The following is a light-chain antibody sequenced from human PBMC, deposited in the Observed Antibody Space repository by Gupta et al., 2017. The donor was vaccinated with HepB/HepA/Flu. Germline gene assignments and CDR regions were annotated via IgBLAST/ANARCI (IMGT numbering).Light chain of an antibody. CDR3: QAAENSGTDHVV. V-gene: IGLV3-25*03. J-gene: IGLJ2*01. CDR2: KDS. CDR1: ALPKQY. Sequence: SYELTQPPSMSVSPGQTARITCSGDALPKQYAYWYQQKPGQAPVLVIDKDSERPSGSPERFSGSSSGTTVTLTISGVQAEDEADYYCQAAENSGTDHVVFGGGTKLTVL.